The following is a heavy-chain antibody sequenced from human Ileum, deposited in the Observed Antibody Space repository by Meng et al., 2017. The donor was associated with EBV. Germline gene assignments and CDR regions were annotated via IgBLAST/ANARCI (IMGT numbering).Heavy chain of an antibody. J-gene: IGHJ4*02. CDR3: AREGSGYDYLGY. CDR1: RFIFSSYW. V-gene: IGHV3-74*03. CDR2: IDSDGSST. D-gene: IGHD5-12*01. Sequence: VRLGEFGAGLVQPGGSLRLSCVGSRFIFSSYWMHWVRQVPGKGLVWVSRIDSDGSSTTYADSVKGRFTISRDNDKNTLYLQMNSLRVDDTAVYFCAREGSGYDYLGYWGQGTLVTVSS.